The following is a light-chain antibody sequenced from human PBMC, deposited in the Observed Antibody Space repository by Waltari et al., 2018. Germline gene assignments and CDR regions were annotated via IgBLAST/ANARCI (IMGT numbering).Light chain of an antibody. CDR2: GVS. Sequence: QSALTQPRSLSGSPRQSVTITCTGTNTEVGYYDYVYWYQQHPSEAPKLLIFGVSQRPSGVPVRFSGSKAGNTASLSISGLQAEDEADYYCCSYAGGFTWVFGGGTRLTV. J-gene: IGLJ3*02. V-gene: IGLV2-11*01. CDR1: NTEVGYYDY. CDR3: CSYAGGFTWV.